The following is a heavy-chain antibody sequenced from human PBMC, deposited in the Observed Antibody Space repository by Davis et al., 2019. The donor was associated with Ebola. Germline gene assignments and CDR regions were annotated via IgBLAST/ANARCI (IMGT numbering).Heavy chain of an antibody. CDR3: ARTLVSPSSDGMDV. D-gene: IGHD4-23*01. CDR2: INSNSGGA. V-gene: IGHV1-2*02. Sequence: ASVKVSCKASGYTFISYYIHWVRQAPGQGLEWVGWINSNSGGAKYAHNFQGRVTMTRDTSISTAYMEMGSLRSDDTAVYYCARTLVSPSSDGMDVWGQGTTVRVSS. CDR1: GYTFISYY. J-gene: IGHJ6*02.